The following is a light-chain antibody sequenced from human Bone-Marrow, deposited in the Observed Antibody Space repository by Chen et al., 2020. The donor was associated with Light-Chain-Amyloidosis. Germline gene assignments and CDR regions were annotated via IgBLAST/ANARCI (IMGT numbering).Light chain of an antibody. V-gene: IGKV3-11*01. CDR3: QQRSNWPPMYT. CDR1: QTVGSF. J-gene: IGKJ2*01. CDR2: DVS. Sequence: EILLTQSPATLSLSPGQRATLSCRASQTVGSFLAWYQQKPGQAPRLVIYDVSKRPSGIPARFSGGESGTDFTLTISSLEPEDFAVYYCQQRSNWPPMYTFGQGTKLKVK.